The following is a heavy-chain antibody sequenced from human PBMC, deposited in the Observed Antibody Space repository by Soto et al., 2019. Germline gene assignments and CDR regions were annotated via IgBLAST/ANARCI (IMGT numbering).Heavy chain of an antibody. Sequence: SETLSLTCTVSGGSISSYYWSWIRQPPGKGLEWIGYIYYSGSTNYNPSLKSRVTISVDTSKNQFSLKLSSVTAADTAVYYCARDILGTNYYYYGMDVWGQGTTVTVS. D-gene: IGHD2-15*01. V-gene: IGHV4-59*01. J-gene: IGHJ6*02. CDR3: ARDILGTNYYYYGMDV. CDR2: IYYSGST. CDR1: GGSISSYY.